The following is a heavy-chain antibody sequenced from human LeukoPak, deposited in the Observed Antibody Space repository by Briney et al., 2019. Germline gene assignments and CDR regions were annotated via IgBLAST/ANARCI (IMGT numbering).Heavy chain of an antibody. D-gene: IGHD6-13*01. J-gene: IGHJ6*03. V-gene: IGHV3-48*03. CDR1: GFTFSSYE. CDR2: ISNFGDII. CDR3: AKDATAVVGTVYMDV. Sequence: GSLRLSCAASGFTFSSYEMNWVRQAPGKGLEWISHISNFGDIIHYADSVEGRFTISRDNAKNSLYLQMDSLRAEDTAVYYCAKDATAVVGTVYMDVWGKGTTVTISS.